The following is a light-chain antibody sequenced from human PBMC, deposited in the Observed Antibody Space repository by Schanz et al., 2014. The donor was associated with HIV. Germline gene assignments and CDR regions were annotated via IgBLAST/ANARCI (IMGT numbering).Light chain of an antibody. V-gene: IGLV1-40*01. J-gene: IGLJ3*02. CDR1: SSNIGAGYD. CDR2: ANS. CDR3: QSYDSSLSGSWV. Sequence: QSVLTQPPSVSGAPGQRVTISCTGSSSNIGAGYDVHWYQQVPGAAPKLLIYANSNRPSGVPDRFSGSKSGTSASLAITGLQADDEADYYCQSYDSSLSGSWVFGGGTKLTVL.